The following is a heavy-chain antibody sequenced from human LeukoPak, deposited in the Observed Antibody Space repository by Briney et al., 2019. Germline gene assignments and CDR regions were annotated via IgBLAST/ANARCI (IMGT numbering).Heavy chain of an antibody. V-gene: IGHV3-23*01. D-gene: IGHD3-10*01. CDR1: GFSFSTYA. CDR2: ISDSGGYT. Sequence: GGSLRLSCAASGFSFSTYAMSWVRQAPGKGLEWVSVISDSGGYTYYADSVKGQFTISRDNSKNTLYLQMNSLRAEDTAVYYCAKRSYYGSGALDYWGQGTLVTVSS. CDR3: AKRSYYGSGALDY. J-gene: IGHJ4*02.